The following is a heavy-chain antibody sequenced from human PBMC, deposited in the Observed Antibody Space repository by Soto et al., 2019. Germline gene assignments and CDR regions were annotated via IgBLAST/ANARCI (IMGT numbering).Heavy chain of an antibody. CDR2: INPSGGST. CDR1: GYTFTSYY. V-gene: IGHV1-46*03. J-gene: IGHJ4*02. CDR3: ARGATIHESIFDY. D-gene: IGHD5-12*01. Sequence: QVQLVQSGAEVKKPGASVKVSCKASGYTFTSYYMHWVRQAPGQGLEWMGIINPSGGSTSSAKKFQGRVTMTRDTSTSTVYLELSSLRSEDTAVYYCARGATIHESIFDYWGQGTLVTVSS.